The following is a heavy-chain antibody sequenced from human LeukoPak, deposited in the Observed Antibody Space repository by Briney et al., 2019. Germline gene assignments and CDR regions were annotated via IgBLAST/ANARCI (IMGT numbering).Heavy chain of an antibody. CDR1: GYTLTELS. Sequence: ASVKVSCKVSGYTLTELSMHWVRQAPGKRLEWMGGFDPEDGETIYAQKVKGRVTMTTDTSTSTAYMELRSLKSDDTAVYYCARASYCSDGSCYSDYWGQGTLVTVSS. J-gene: IGHJ4*02. CDR2: FDPEDGET. V-gene: IGHV1-24*01. CDR3: ARASYCSDGSCYSDY. D-gene: IGHD2-15*01.